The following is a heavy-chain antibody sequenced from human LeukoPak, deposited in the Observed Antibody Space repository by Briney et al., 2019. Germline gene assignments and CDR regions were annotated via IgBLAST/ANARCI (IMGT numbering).Heavy chain of an antibody. V-gene: IGHV3-23*01. D-gene: IGHD5-12*01. CDR3: ARGSSGLPGGY. CDR1: GFTFSSYA. J-gene: IGHJ4*02. Sequence: GGSLRLSCAASGFTFSSYAMSWVRQAPGKGLEWVSAISGSGGSTYYADSVKGRFTISRDNAKNSLYLQMNSLRAEDTAVYYCARGSSGLPGGYWGQGTLVTVSS. CDR2: ISGSGGST.